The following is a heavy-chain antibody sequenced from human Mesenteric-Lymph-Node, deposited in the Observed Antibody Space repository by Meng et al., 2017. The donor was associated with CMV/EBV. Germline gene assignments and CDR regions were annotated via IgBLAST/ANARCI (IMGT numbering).Heavy chain of an antibody. Sequence: GGSLRLSCAASGFTFSSYAMSWVRQAPGKGLEWVSGLSGSGSSTYYADSVKGRFTISRDNSKSTLYLQMKSLGAEDTAVYYCAKVGGWIAAAGSLDYWGQGTLVTVSS. D-gene: IGHD6-13*01. CDR2: LSGSGSST. CDR1: GFTFSSYA. CDR3: AKVGGWIAAAGSLDY. V-gene: IGHV3-23*01. J-gene: IGHJ4*02.